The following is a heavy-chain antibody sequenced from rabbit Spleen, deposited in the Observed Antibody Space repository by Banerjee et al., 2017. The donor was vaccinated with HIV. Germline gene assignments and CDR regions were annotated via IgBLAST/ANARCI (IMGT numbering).Heavy chain of an antibody. J-gene: IGHJ4*01. Sequence: QEQLVESGGGLVQPGGSLKLSCKASGFDFSTYSMSWVRQAPGKGLEYIGYIVPIFGVTYYASWANGRFTISRTSSTTVTLQMTSLTAADTATYFCARDLTSVIGWNFNLWGPGTLVTVS. CDR2: IVPIFGVT. V-gene: IGHV1S45*01. CDR3: ARDLTSVIGWNFNL. D-gene: IGHD1-1*01. CDR1: GFDFSTYS.